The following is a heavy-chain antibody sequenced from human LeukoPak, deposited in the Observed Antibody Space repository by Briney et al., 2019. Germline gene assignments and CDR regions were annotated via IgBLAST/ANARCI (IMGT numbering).Heavy chain of an antibody. CDR2: IYPGDSDT. D-gene: IGHD5-12*01. CDR1: GYSFTKYW. V-gene: IGHV5-51*01. CDR3: ARHRPAYNGYEGGGMDV. Sequence: GESLKISCKGSGYSFTKYWIGWVRQMPGKGLEWMGIIYPGDSDTRYSPSFQGQVTISADKSISTAYLQWSSLKASDTAMYYCARHRPAYNGYEGGGMDVWGQGTTVIVSS. J-gene: IGHJ6*02.